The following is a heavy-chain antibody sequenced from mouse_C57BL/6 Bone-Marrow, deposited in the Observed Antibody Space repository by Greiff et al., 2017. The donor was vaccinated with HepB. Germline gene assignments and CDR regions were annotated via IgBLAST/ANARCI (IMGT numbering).Heavy chain of an antibody. CDR3: ARGGVYAMDN. J-gene: IGHJ4*01. D-gene: IGHD5-1*01. CDR1: GYTFPSYW. CDR2: IYPGSGST. Sequence: QVQLQQPGAELVKPGASVKMSCKASGYTFPSYWITWVKQRPGQGLEWIGDIYPGSGSTNYNEKFKSKATLTVDTSSSTGYMQLSSLTSEDAAVYDCARGGVYAMDNWGQGTSGTVAS. V-gene: IGHV1-55*01.